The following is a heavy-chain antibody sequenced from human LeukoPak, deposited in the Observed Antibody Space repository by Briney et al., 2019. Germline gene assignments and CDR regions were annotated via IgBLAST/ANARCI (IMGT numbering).Heavy chain of an antibody. V-gene: IGHV1-24*01. Sequence: EASVKVSCKASGYTFTGYYMHWVRQAPGQGLEWMGGFDAGDGKTIYAQKFQGRVTMTEDTSTDTAYMELSSLRSEDTAVYYCATSMGGEFFPAPLDFWGQGTLVTVSS. J-gene: IGHJ4*02. CDR1: GYTFTGYY. D-gene: IGHD3-10*01. CDR3: ATSMGGEFFPAPLDF. CDR2: FDAGDGKT.